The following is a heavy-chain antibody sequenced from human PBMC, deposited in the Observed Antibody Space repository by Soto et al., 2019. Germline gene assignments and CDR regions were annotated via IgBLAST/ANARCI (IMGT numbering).Heavy chain of an antibody. Sequence: QVQLVQSGAEVKKPGSSVKVSCKASGGTFSSYAISWVRQAPGQGLEWMGGIIPIFGTANYAQKFQGRVTITADESTSTAYMELSSLRSEDTAVYYCARHGTIFGVVIKGPESYFQHWGQGTLVTVSS. CDR2: IIPIFGTA. CDR3: ARHGTIFGVVIKGPESYFQH. D-gene: IGHD3-3*01. V-gene: IGHV1-69*12. CDR1: GGTFSSYA. J-gene: IGHJ1*01.